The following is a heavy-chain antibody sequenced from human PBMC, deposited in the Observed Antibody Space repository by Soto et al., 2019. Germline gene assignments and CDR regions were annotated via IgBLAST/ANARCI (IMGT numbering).Heavy chain of an antibody. CDR2: ISGSGGVT. Sequence: GGSLRLSCTASGFKFSDYAITWVRQAPGEGLEWVSVISGSGGVTYFADSVKGRFTVSRDNSKNTVFLQLNNVRVENSAVYYCARVGDFWSGYYKEYYYGMDVWGQGTTVTVSS. CDR1: GFKFSDYA. CDR3: ARVGDFWSGYYKEYYYGMDV. V-gene: IGHV3-23*01. J-gene: IGHJ6*02. D-gene: IGHD3-3*01.